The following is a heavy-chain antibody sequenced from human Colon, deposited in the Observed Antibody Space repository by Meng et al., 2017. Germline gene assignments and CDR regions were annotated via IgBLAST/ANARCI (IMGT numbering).Heavy chain of an antibody. D-gene: IGHD3/OR15-3a*01. CDR1: GASGDSGSYH. CDR2: TYKGRST. CDR3: IAYMVGRGGLGS. Sequence: QVHLQESGPGLVKPSETLSLTCTVSGASGDSGSYHWSWVRQPPGKGLECIGYTYKGRSTYYNPSLKSRVSMSEDTSKNQFSLTLNSVTAADTGVYYCIAYMVGRGGLGSWGQGTLVTVSS. V-gene: IGHV4-30-4*01. J-gene: IGHJ5*02.